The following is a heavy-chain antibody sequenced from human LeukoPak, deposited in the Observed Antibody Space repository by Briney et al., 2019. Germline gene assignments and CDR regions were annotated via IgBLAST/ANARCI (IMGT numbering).Heavy chain of an antibody. V-gene: IGHV1-69*13. Sequence: GASVKVSCKASGYTFTSYAMHWVRQAPGQGLEWMGGIIPIFGTANYAQKFQGRVTITADESTSTAYMELSSLRSEDTAVYYCARDPLNYYGSGSYNYYGMDVWGQGTTVTVSS. CDR2: IIPIFGTA. CDR1: GYTFTSYA. D-gene: IGHD3-10*01. CDR3: ARDPLNYYGSGSYNYYGMDV. J-gene: IGHJ6*02.